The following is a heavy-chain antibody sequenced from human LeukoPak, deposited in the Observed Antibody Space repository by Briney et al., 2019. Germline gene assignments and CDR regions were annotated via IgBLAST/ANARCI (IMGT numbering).Heavy chain of an antibody. CDR3: ARITTSFLDP. D-gene: IGHD1-1*01. V-gene: IGHV3-33*01. CDR2: IWYDGSKE. J-gene: IGHJ2*01. Sequence: PGGSLRLSCAASGFTFSSHGMHWVRQAPGKGLEWVAIIWYDGSKEYYAESVKGRFTISRDNSKNILNLQMSSLRVEDTAVYYCARITTSFLDPWGRGIVVTVSS. CDR1: GFTFSSHG.